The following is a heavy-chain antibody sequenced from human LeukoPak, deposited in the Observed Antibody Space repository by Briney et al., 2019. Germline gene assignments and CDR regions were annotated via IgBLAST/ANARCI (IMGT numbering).Heavy chain of an antibody. J-gene: IGHJ6*02. V-gene: IGHV4-4*02. CDR2: IYDSGST. CDR3: ARAGEWWFGEVLGLYGMDV. CDR1: GGSISSSNW. D-gene: IGHD3-10*01. Sequence: SGTLSLTCAVSGGSISSSNWWSWVRQPPGKGLEWIGEIYDSGSTTYHPSLKTRATISVDKSKNQFSLKLSSVTAADPAVYYCARAGEWWFGEVLGLYGMDVWGQGTTVTVSS.